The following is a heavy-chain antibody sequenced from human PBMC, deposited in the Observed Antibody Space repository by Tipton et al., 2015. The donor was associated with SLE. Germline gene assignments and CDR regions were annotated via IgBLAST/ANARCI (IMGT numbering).Heavy chain of an antibody. J-gene: IGHJ4*02. CDR3: AREASDYYDSSGFQYYFDY. V-gene: IGHV4-4*07. CDR1: GDSISSYS. D-gene: IGHD3-22*01. CDR2: IYTSGSS. Sequence: TLSLTCTVSGDSISSYSWSWVRQPAGKKLEWIGRIYTSGSSTYNPSLKSRVTISVDTSKNQFSLKLSSVTAADTAVYYCAREASDYYDSSGFQYYFDYWGQGTLVTVSS.